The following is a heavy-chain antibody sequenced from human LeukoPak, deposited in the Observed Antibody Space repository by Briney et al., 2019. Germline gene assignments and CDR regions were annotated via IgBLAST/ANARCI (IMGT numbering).Heavy chain of an antibody. D-gene: IGHD6-13*01. V-gene: IGHV4-30-2*01. CDR1: GGSISSGGYY. CDR3: ARAAQQQLVQNFDF. J-gene: IGHJ4*02. CDR2: IYHSGST. Sequence: PSETLSLTCTVSGGSISSGGYYWSWIRQPPGKGLEWIGYIYHSGSTYYNPSLKSRVTTSVDRSKNQFSLKLSSVTAADTAVYYCARAAQQQLVQNFDFWGQGTLVTVSS.